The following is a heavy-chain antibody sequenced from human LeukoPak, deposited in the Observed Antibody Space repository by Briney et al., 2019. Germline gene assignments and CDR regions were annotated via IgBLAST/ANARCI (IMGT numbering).Heavy chain of an antibody. CDR1: GYTFTGYY. D-gene: IGHD6-13*01. V-gene: IGHV1-2*02. CDR3: ARGQDGYSSYYFDY. CDR2: INPNSGGT. J-gene: IGHJ4*02. Sequence: GASVKVSCKASGYTFTGYYMHWVRQAPGQGLEWMGWINPNSGGTNYAQKFQGRVTMTRDTSISTAYMELSRLRSEDTAVYYCARGQDGYSSYYFDYWGQGTLVTVSS.